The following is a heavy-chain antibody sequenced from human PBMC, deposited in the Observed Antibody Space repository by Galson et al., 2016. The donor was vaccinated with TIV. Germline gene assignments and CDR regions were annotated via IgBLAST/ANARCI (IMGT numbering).Heavy chain of an antibody. J-gene: IGHJ5*02. Sequence: SLRLSCAVSGSTFSDYYMVWVRQAPGKGLQWVSYISSTGFLTNYADSVKGRFTVSRDNAKDSVFLQMNSLTAEDTAVYYCARGSLDLWGQGTLVTVSS. CDR1: GSTFSDYY. V-gene: IGHV3-11*05. CDR3: ARGSLDL. CDR2: ISSTGFLT.